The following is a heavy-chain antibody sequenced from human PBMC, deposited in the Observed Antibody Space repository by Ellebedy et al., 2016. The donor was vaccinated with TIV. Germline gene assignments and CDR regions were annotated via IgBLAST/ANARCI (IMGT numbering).Heavy chain of an antibody. CDR3: AKGAYPVPTVMAV. CDR2: IRSDGSAI. CDR1: GFTASG. D-gene: IGHD4-17*01. V-gene: IGHV3-30*02. J-gene: IGHJ6*02. Sequence: GESLKISCATSGFTASGMHWVRQPPGKGLEWVAFIRSDGSAIYYGDSVSGRFIISRDDSKNTLYLQMNSLRSDDPAVYYCAKGAYPVPTVMAVWGQGTTVTVSS.